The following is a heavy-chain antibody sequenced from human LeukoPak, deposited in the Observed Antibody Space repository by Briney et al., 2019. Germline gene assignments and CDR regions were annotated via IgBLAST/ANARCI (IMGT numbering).Heavy chain of an antibody. J-gene: IGHJ4*02. D-gene: IGHD4-23*01. CDR3: ARGRNDNGGMFFDS. Sequence: SETLSLTCTVSGGSIRTYYWSWIRQAPGKALEWIGFISYSGYTSYSPSLKSRVATSVDTSKSQFSLRLSSMTAADTAIYYCARGRNDNGGMFFDSWAQGTLVTVSS. CDR1: GGSIRTYY. V-gene: IGHV4-59*01. CDR2: ISYSGYT.